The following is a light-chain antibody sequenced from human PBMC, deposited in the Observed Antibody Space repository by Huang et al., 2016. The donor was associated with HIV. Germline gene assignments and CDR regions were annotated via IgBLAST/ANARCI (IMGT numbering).Light chain of an antibody. Sequence: DIQMTQSPSTLSASVGDRVTITCRASQSISTWLAWYQQKLGKAPKLLIYDASHLESGVPSRFSGSGSGTEFTLTISSLQPDNFATYYCQQYDSYPITFGQGTRLEI. J-gene: IGKJ5*01. CDR1: QSISTW. V-gene: IGKV1-5*01. CDR3: QQYDSYPIT. CDR2: DAS.